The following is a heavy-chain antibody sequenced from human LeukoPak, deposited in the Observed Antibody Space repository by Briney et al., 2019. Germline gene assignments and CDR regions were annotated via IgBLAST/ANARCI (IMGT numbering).Heavy chain of an antibody. J-gene: IGHJ4*02. CDR1: GGSISSSSYY. D-gene: IGHD3-3*01. CDR3: QAGGYDFWSGYPYNFDY. CDR2: IYYSGST. V-gene: IGHV4-39*01. Sequence: SETLSLTCTVSGGSISSSSYYWGWIRQPPGKGLEWIGSIYYSGSTYYNPSLKSRVTISVDTSKNQLSLKLSSVTAADTAVYYCQAGGYDFWSGYPYNFDYWGQGTLVTVSS.